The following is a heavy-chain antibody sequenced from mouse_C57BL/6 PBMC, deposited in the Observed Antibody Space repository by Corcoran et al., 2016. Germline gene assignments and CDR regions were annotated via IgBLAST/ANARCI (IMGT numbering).Heavy chain of an antibody. V-gene: IGHV1-19*01. CDR3: APHCGSSPGFAY. D-gene: IGHD1-1*01. CDR1: GYTFTDYY. J-gene: IGHJ3*01. CDR2: INPYNGGT. Sequence: EVQLHQSGPVLVTPGASVKMSCKASGYTFTDYYMNWVKQSHGKSLEWIGVINPYNGGTSYNQKFKGKATLTVDKSSSTAYMELNSLTSEDSAVYYGAPHCGSSPGFAYWGQGTLVTVSA.